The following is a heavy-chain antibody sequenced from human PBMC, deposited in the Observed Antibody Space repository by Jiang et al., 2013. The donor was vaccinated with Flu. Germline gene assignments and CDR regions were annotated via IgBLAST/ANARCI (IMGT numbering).Heavy chain of an antibody. CDR2: INHSGST. CDR3: ARGKYYDILTGYLPFQKTFDY. Sequence: LLKPSETLSLTCAVYGGSFSGYYWSWIRQPPGKGLEWIGEINHSGSTNYNPSLKSRVTISVDTSKNQFSLKLSSVTAADTAVYYCARGKYYDILTGYLPFQKTFDYWGQGNPGHRLL. CDR1: GGSFSGYY. V-gene: IGHV4-34*01. D-gene: IGHD3-9*01. J-gene: IGHJ4*02.